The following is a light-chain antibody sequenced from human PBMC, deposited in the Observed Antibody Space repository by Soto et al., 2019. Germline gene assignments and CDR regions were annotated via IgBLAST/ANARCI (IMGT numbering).Light chain of an antibody. V-gene: IGKV1-5*01. CDR1: QSISSW. CDR2: HAS. J-gene: IGKJ2*01. CDR3: QHYDSFPHT. Sequence: DIQMTQSPSTLSASVGDRVTITCRASQSISSWLAWYQQKPGKAPKLLIYHASNLKSGVPSRFSGSGSGTEFTLTISSLQPDDFATYYCQHYDSFPHTFGQGATLEI.